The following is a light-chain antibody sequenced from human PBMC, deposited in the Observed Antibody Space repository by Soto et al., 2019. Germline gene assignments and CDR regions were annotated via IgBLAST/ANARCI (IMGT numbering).Light chain of an antibody. J-gene: IGLJ3*02. Sequence: QSALTQPPSASGSPGQSVTISCTGTSSDVGAYNYVYWYQQNAGKAPKLVIYEVTKRPSGVPDRFSGSKSANTASLTVSGLQAEDEADYYCSSFASSNTWVFGGGTKLTVL. CDR1: SSDVGAYNY. V-gene: IGLV2-8*01. CDR2: EVT. CDR3: SSFASSNTWV.